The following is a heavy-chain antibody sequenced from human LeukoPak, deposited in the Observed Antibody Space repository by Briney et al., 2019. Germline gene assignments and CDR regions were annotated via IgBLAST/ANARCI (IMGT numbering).Heavy chain of an antibody. Sequence: GGSLRLSCAASGFSFNDYTLHWVRQAPGKGLELVSLITRDGGHTYYADSVKGRFTISRDISKKSFYLQMNSLSTDDTALYYCATERSRYFDHRGQGTLVTVSP. D-gene: IGHD3-16*01. CDR3: ATERSRYFDH. CDR1: GFSFNDYT. J-gene: IGHJ4*02. CDR2: ITRDGGHT. V-gene: IGHV3-43*01.